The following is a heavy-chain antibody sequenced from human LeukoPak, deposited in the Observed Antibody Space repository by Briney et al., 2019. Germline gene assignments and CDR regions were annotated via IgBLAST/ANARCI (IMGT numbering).Heavy chain of an antibody. D-gene: IGHD2-15*01. CDR1: GFTFSTYW. V-gene: IGHV3-7*01. CDR2: IKQDGSEK. Sequence: GGSLRLSCAASGFTFSTYWMSWVRQAPGKELEWVADIKQDGSEKHYVDSVKGRFTVYRDNAKNSLYLQMNNLRAEDTDIYYCVRVPHCSGGSCYSVGFDYWGQGVLVTVSS. J-gene: IGHJ4*02. CDR3: VRVPHCSGGSCYSVGFDY.